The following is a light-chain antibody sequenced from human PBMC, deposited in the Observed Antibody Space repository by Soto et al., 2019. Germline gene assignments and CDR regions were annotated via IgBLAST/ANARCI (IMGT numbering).Light chain of an antibody. Sequence: EIVMTQSPATLPVSPGERATLSCRASLSVSRNLAWYQQKPGQAPRLLIFDASTRATGIPARFSGSGSGTEFTLTITSLQSEDFAVYYCQQYNAWPRTFGQGTKVEIK. V-gene: IGKV3-15*01. CDR3: QQYNAWPRT. CDR1: LSVSRN. CDR2: DAS. J-gene: IGKJ1*01.